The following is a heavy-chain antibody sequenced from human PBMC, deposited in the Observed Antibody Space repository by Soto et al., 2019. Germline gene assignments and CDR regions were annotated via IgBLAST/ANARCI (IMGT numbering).Heavy chain of an antibody. CDR2: ISGSGGST. J-gene: IGHJ3*01. V-gene: IGHV3-23*01. CDR1: GFTFSNYA. Sequence: PGGSLRLSCAASGFTFSNYAMSWVRQAPGKGLEWVSAISGSGGSTYYADSVKGRFTISRDNSKNTLYLQMNSLRAEDTAVYYCAKVDYDILTGPHWHAFDFWGQGTLVTVSS. CDR3: AKVDYDILTGPHWHAFDF. D-gene: IGHD3-9*01.